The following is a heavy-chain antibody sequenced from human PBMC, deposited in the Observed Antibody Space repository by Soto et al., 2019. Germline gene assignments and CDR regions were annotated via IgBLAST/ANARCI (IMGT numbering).Heavy chain of an antibody. D-gene: IGHD1-20*01. CDR1: GYTFTSYA. J-gene: IGHJ3*02. CDR3: ARVIDNWNTGAFDI. V-gene: IGHV1-3*01. CDR2: INAGNGNT. Sequence: AASVKVSCKASGYTFTSYAMHWVRQAPGQRLEWMGWINAGNGNTKYSQKFQGRVTITRDTSASTAYMELSSLRSEDTAVYYCARVIDNWNTGAFDIWGQGTMVTVSS.